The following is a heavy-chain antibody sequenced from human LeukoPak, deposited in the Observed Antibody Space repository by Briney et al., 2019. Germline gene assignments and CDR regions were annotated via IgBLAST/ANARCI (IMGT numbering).Heavy chain of an antibody. CDR3: ARDRKQPLAKYYYYYMDV. Sequence: ASVKVSCKASGYTFTGYYMHWVRQAPGQGLEWMGWINPNSGGTNYAQKFQGWVTMTRDTSISTAYMELSRLRSDDTAVYYCARDRKQPLAKYYYYYMDVWGKGTTVTVSS. CDR1: GYTFTGYY. V-gene: IGHV1-2*04. D-gene: IGHD6-13*01. CDR2: INPNSGGT. J-gene: IGHJ6*03.